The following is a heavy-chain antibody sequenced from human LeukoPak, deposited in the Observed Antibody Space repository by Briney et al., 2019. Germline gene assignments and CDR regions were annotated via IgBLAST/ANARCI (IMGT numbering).Heavy chain of an antibody. CDR3: ARLYGDYVASDY. D-gene: IGHD4-17*01. V-gene: IGHV1-2*02. J-gene: IGHJ4*02. CDR1: VYSFTIYY. Sequence: GASVTVSFTSSVYSFTIYYMHWGRQAPGQGRERMGWINPNSGGTNYAQKFLGRVTMTRDTSISTAYMELSRLRSDDTAVYYCARLYGDYVASDYWGQGTLVTASP. CDR2: INPNSGGT.